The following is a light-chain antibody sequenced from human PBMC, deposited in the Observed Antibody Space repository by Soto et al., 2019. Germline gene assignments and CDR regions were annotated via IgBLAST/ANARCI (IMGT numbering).Light chain of an antibody. CDR1: QTIRDSY. CDR3: QQYGTLPCT. CDR2: GAS. Sequence: DMVLTQFPGTLSLSPGERATLSCRASQTIRDSYLAWYQQKPGQAPRLLIYGASSMATGTPDRFSGSGSGTDFTLTISRLEPEDFVVYYCQQYGTLPCTFGQGTKVEV. J-gene: IGKJ1*01. V-gene: IGKV3-20*01.